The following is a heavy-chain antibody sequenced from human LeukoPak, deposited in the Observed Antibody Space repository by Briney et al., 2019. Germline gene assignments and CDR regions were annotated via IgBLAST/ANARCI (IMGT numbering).Heavy chain of an antibody. CDR1: GFTFSSYA. CDR2: ISGSGGRT. J-gene: IGHJ4*02. D-gene: IGHD4-17*01. CDR3: AKDSLGYGDYV. Sequence: GGSLRLSCAASGFTFSSYAMTWVRQAPGKGLEWVSGISGSGGRTYYADSVKGRFTISRDNSENTLYLQMNSLRAEDTAVYYCAKDSLGYGDYVWGQGTLVTVSS. V-gene: IGHV3-23*01.